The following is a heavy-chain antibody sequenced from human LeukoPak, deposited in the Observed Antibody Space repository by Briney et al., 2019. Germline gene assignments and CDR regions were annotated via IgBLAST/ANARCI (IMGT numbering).Heavy chain of an antibody. CDR3: AREDWGPDY. V-gene: IGHV3-7*01. Sequence: GGSLRLSCAASGFTFTRYWMVWVRQAPGKGPEWVANIKHDGSDKNYVDSVKGRFTISRDNAENLLYLQMNSLRAEDTAVYFCAREDWGPDYWGQGTLVTVSS. D-gene: IGHD7-27*01. CDR1: GFTFTRYW. CDR2: IKHDGSDK. J-gene: IGHJ4*02.